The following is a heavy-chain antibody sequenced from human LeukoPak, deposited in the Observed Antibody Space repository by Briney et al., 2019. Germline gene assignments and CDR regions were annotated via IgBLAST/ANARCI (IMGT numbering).Heavy chain of an antibody. Sequence: PGGSLRLSCAASGFIVNGNYMSWVRQAPGKGLEWVSVIHSDGRTYYADSVKGRFTISRDNFKNMLFLQTNSLRAEDTAVYYCAKNYYGSGSYGLNWFDPWGQGTLVTVSS. CDR1: GFIVNGNY. D-gene: IGHD3-10*01. CDR3: AKNYYGSGSYGLNWFDP. J-gene: IGHJ5*02. CDR2: IHSDGRT. V-gene: IGHV3-53*01.